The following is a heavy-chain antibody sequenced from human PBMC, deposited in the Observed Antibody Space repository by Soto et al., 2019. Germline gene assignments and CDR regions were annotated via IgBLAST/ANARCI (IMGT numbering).Heavy chain of an antibody. CDR1: GGSFSGYY. V-gene: IGHV4-34*01. J-gene: IGHJ3*02. CDR2: INHSGST. D-gene: IGHD2-21*01. Sequence: SETLSLTCAVYGGSFSGYYWNWIRQPPGKGLEWIGEINHSGSTNYNPSLKSRVTISVDTSKNQCSLKLSSVTAADTAVYYCARPLFPRDPGDAFDIWGQGTMVTVSS. CDR3: ARPLFPRDPGDAFDI.